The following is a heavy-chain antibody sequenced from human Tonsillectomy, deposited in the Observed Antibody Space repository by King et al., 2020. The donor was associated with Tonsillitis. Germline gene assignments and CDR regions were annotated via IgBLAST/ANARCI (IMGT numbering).Heavy chain of an antibody. V-gene: IGHV3-7*04. CDR3: ARVSGGYTHAAFDC. CDR1: GFTFGSYW. Sequence: VQLVESGGGLVQPGGSLRLSCAASGFTFGSYWMNWVRQAPGKGLEWVANIKQDGSELYYVDSVKGRFTISRDNAKNSVYLQMNSLRAGDTAVYYCARVSGGYTHAAFDCWGQGTLVTVSS. J-gene: IGHJ4*02. CDR2: IKQDGSEL. D-gene: IGHD5-12*01.